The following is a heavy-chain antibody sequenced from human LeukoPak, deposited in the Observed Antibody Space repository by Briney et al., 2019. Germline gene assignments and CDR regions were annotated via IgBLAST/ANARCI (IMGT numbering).Heavy chain of an antibody. Sequence: GGSLRLSCGVSGFTFSSYAMTWVRQAPGKGLEWVSAISGSGGSTYYADSVKGRFTISRDNSKNTLYLQMNSLRAEDTAVYYCAKDLLLWFGESGPYFDYWGQGTLVTVSS. CDR3: AKDLLLWFGESGPYFDY. V-gene: IGHV3-23*01. J-gene: IGHJ4*02. CDR2: ISGSGGST. D-gene: IGHD3-10*01. CDR1: GFTFSSYA.